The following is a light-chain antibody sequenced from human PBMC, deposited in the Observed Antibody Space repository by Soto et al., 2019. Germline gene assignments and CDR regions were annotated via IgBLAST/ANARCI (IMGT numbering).Light chain of an antibody. J-gene: IGLJ2*01. CDR2: EVS. Sequence: QSALTQPASVSGSPGQSITISCTGTSSDVGDYTFVSWYQHHPGKGPKLLISEVSNRPSGVSNRFSGSKSGNTASLTISGLQTEDAADYYCSSYTSSRTVIFGGGTKLTVL. V-gene: IGLV2-14*01. CDR3: SSYTSSRTVI. CDR1: SSDVGDYTF.